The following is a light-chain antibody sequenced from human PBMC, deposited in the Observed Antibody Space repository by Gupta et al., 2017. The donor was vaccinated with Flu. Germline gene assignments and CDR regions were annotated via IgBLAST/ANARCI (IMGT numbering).Light chain of an antibody. Sequence: SSDLTQDPTVSVALGQAVRITCQGDSLRSYYANWYQQKPGQAPILVIYDKNQRPSGIPDRFSGSSSGNTASLTITGARAEDEADYYCNSRDSSAKPLGVIFGGGTKLTVL. CDR1: SLRSYY. CDR2: DKN. V-gene: IGLV3-19*01. CDR3: NSRDSSAKPLGVI. J-gene: IGLJ2*01.